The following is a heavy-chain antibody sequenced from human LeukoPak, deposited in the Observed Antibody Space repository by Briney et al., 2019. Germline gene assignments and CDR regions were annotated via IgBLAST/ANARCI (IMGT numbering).Heavy chain of an antibody. V-gene: IGHV3-30-3*01. D-gene: IGHD6-13*01. CDR1: GFTFSSCG. J-gene: IGHJ4*02. Sequence: GGSLRLSCAGSGFTFSSCGMHWVRQAPGKGLEWVAFISYDGGHKAYADSVKGRFTISRDNSKNTLYLQMNSLRAEDTAVYYCAREAGAAGSSVFDYWGQGTLVTVSS. CDR3: AREAGAAGSSVFDY. CDR2: ISYDGGHK.